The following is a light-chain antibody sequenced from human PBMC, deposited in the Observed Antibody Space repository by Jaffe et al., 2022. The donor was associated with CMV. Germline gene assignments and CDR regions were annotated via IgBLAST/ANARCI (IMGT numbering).Light chain of an antibody. CDR3: SSYAGSKTGV. Sequence: QSALTQPPSASGSPGQSVTISCTGTSSDVGYYDYVSWFQQHPGKAPKVIIYEVDKRPSGVPDRFSGSKSGNTASLTVSGLQAEDEADYYCSSYAGSKTGVFGGGTKLTVL. CDR1: SSDVGYYDY. V-gene: IGLV2-8*01. J-gene: IGLJ2*01. CDR2: EVD.